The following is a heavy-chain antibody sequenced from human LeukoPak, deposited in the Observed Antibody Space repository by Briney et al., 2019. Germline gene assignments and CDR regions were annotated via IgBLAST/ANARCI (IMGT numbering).Heavy chain of an antibody. CDR3: ARVDSSSWSPIIDY. V-gene: IGHV1-2*02. CDR2: INPNSGGT. J-gene: IGHJ4*02. Sequence: ASVKVSCKASGYTFTGYYMHWVRQAPGQGLEWMGWINPNSGGTNYAQKLQGRVTMTRDTSISTAYMELSRLRSDDTAVYYCARVDSSSWSPIIDYWGQGTLVTVSS. CDR1: GYTFTGYY. D-gene: IGHD6-13*01.